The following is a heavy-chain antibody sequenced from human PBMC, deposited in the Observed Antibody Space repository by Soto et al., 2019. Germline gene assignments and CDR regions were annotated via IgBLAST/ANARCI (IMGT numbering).Heavy chain of an antibody. D-gene: IGHD2-21*02. CDR3: ARGGHVVVVTAALDY. V-gene: IGHV1-46*01. CDR2: VNPSGGHT. Sequence: QVQLMQSGAEVKKPGASGKVSCKASGYTFTDYYIHWVRQAPGQGLEWMGTVNPSGGHTTYAQHFLGRVTMTRDTSTSTLYMELTSLTSDATDIYYCARGGHVVVVTAALDYWGQGTLVTVSS. J-gene: IGHJ4*02. CDR1: GYTFTDYY.